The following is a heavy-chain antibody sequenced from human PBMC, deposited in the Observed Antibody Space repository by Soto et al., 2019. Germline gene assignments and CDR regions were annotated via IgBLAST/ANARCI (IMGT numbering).Heavy chain of an antibody. J-gene: IGHJ3*02. D-gene: IGHD4-17*01. V-gene: IGHV4-31*03. CDR2: IYYSVNT. CDR3: ARGAADYGDAFDI. Sequence: QVQLQESGPGLVKSSQTLSLTCTVSGGSISRGGYYWTWIRQFPGKGLEWLAHIYYSVNTYYNTSLKSRLSISQDTSTNQFSLSLTSVNAADTAVYYCARGAADYGDAFDIWRQVKMATVSS. CDR1: GGSISRGGYY.